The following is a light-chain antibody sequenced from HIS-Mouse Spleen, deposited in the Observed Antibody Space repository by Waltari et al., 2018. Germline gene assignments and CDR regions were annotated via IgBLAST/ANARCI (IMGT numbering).Light chain of an antibody. CDR2: GNS. Sequence: QSVLTQPPSVSGAPGHRFTISCTGSISNTGAGYAVHWYQQLPGTAPKLLIYGNSNRPSGVPDRFSGSKSGTSASLAITGLQAEDEADYYCQSYDSSLSGVVFGGGTKLTVL. V-gene: IGLV1-40*01. J-gene: IGLJ2*01. CDR1: ISNTGAGYA. CDR3: QSYDSSLSGVV.